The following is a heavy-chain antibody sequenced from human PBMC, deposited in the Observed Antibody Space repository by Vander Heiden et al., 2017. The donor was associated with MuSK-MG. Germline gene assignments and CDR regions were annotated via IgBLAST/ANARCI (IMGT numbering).Heavy chain of an antibody. Sequence: QVQLQESGPGLVKPSQTLSLTCTVLGGSVSSADHRWTWSRQPPGKGLWWIGNVFYSGATYYNPSRKSRVTISVDRSKNQFSLSLTSVTAADTAVYYCARVLYGDYLDAFDIWGQGTMVSLSS. V-gene: IGHV4-30-4*08. CDR3: ARVLYGDYLDAFDI. J-gene: IGHJ3*02. CDR1: GGSVSSADHR. D-gene: IGHD4-17*01. CDR2: VFYSGAT.